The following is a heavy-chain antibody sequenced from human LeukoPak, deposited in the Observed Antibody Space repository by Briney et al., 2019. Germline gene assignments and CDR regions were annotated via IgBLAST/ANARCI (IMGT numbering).Heavy chain of an antibody. CDR3: ARDWHWGFYL. CDR1: GYTFTSYY. Sequence: ASVKVSCKASGYTFTSYYMHWVRQAPGQGLEWMGIINPSGGSTNYAQKFQGRVTMTRDTSTNTVYMELSSLRSEDTAVYYCARDWHWGFYLWGRGTLVTVSS. V-gene: IGHV1-46*01. J-gene: IGHJ2*01. CDR2: INPSGGST.